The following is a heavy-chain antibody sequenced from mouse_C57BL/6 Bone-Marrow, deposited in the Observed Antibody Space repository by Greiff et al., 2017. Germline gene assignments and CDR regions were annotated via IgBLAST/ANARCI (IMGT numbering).Heavy chain of an antibody. J-gene: IGHJ4*01. V-gene: IGHV1-19*01. CDR2: INPYNGGT. Sequence: EVQLQQSGPVLVKPGASVKMSCKASGYTFTDYYMNWVKQSHGKSLEWIGVINPYNGGTSYNQKFKGKATLTVDKSSSTAYMELNSLTSEDSAVYYCARLGEDAMDYWGQGTSVTVSS. CDR3: ARLGEDAMDY. CDR1: GYTFTDYY. D-gene: IGHD3-3*01.